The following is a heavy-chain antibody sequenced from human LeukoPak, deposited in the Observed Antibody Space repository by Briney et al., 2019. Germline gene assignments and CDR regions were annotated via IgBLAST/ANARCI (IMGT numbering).Heavy chain of an antibody. Sequence: ASVKVSCKASGYTFTSYGISWVRQAPGQGLEWMGWISAYNGNTNYAQKLQGRVTMTTDTSTSTAYMELRSLRSDDTAVCYCAREDCSSTSCSIDYWGQGTLVTVSS. CDR2: ISAYNGNT. D-gene: IGHD2-2*01. J-gene: IGHJ4*02. V-gene: IGHV1-18*01. CDR1: GYTFTSYG. CDR3: AREDCSSTSCSIDY.